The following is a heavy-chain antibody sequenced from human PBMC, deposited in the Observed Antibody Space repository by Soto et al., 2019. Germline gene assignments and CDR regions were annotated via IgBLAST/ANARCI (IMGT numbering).Heavy chain of an antibody. CDR3: TSVSVVVPAGDAFDI. V-gene: IGHV3-49*04. J-gene: IGHJ3*02. D-gene: IGHD2-2*01. CDR1: GFTFGDYA. CDR2: IRSKAYGGTT. Sequence: PGGSLRLSCTASGFTFGDYAMSWVHQAPGKGLEWVGFIRSKAYGGTTEYAASVKGRFTISRDDSKSIAYLQMNSLKTEDTAVYYCTSVSVVVPAGDAFDIWGQGTMVTVSS.